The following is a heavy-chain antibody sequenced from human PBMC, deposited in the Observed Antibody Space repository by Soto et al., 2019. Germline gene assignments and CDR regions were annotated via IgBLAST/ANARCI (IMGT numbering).Heavy chain of an antibody. V-gene: IGHV3-21*01. D-gene: IGHD6-13*01. J-gene: IGHJ4*02. CDR3: AREPLSSEAGYYFDY. CDR2: ISSSSSYI. CDR1: GFTFSSYS. Sequence: GGSLRLSCAASGFTFSSYSMNWVRQAPGKGLEWVSSISSSSSYIYYADSVKGRFTISRDNAKNSLYLQMNSLRAEDTAVYYCAREPLSSEAGYYFDYWGQGTLVTVSS.